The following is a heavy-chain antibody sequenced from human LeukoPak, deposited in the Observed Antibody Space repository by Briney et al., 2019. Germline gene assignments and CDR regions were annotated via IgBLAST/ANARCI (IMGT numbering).Heavy chain of an antibody. CDR1: GFTFSSYG. CDR3: AKAGAAEYYYYYYGMDV. Sequence: GGSLRLSCAASGFTFSSYGMHWVRQAPGKGLEWVAVISYDGSNKYYADSVKGRSTISRDSSKNTLYLQMNSLREEDTAVYYCAKAGAAEYYYYYYGMDVWGQGTTVTVSS. CDR2: ISYDGSNK. J-gene: IGHJ6*02. D-gene: IGHD2-15*01. V-gene: IGHV3-30*18.